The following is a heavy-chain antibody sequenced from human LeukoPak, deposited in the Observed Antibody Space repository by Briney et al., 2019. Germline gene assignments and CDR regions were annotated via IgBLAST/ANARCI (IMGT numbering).Heavy chain of an antibody. CDR3: AIRTPVDIVATLGERVKKGLDY. J-gene: IGHJ4*02. Sequence: ASVKVSYKASGYTFTSYDINWLRQATGQGLEWMGWMNPNSGNTGYAQKFQGGVTMTRNTSMSTAYMELSSLRSEDTAVYYCAIRTPVDIVATLGERVKKGLDYWGQGTLVTVSS. V-gene: IGHV1-8*01. CDR1: GYTFTSYD. CDR2: MNPNSGNT. D-gene: IGHD5-12*01.